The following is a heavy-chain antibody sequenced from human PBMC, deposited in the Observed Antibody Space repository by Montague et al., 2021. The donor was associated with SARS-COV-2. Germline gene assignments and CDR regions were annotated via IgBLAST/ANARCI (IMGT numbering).Heavy chain of an antibody. CDR1: GGSISSGSYY. CDR3: ARDIAVAGLFDY. D-gene: IGHD6-19*01. V-gene: IGHV4-61*02. CDR2: ISISGST. J-gene: IGHJ4*02. Sequence: TLSLTCTVSGGSISSGSYYWSWIRQPAGKGLEWIGRISISGSTNYNLSLKSPVTISVDTSKNQFSLKLSSVTAADTAVYYCARDIAVAGLFDYWGQGTLVTVSS.